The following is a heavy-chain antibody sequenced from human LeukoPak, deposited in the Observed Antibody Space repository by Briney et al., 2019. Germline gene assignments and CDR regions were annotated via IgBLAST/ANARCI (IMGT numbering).Heavy chain of an antibody. CDR3: ARDSGAYSSGWYVFGEFDY. Sequence: ASVKVSCKASGYTFTGYYMHWLRQAPGQGLEWMGWINPNSGGTNYAQKFQGRVTMTRDTSISTAYMELSRLRSDDTAVYYCARDSGAYSSGWYVFGEFDYWGQGTLVAVSS. D-gene: IGHD6-19*01. V-gene: IGHV1-2*02. CDR2: INPNSGGT. CDR1: GYTFTGYY. J-gene: IGHJ4*02.